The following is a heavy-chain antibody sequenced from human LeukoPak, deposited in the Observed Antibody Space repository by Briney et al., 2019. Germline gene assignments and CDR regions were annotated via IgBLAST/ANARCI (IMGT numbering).Heavy chain of an antibody. V-gene: IGHV1-18*01. Sequence: ASVKVSCKASGYTFTSYGINWVRQAPGQGLEWMGWVNPYNGNTNYAQKLQGRVTMTTDTSTSTAYMELRSLRSDDTAVYYCARSIFGVVYYMDVWGKGTTVTVSS. D-gene: IGHD3-3*01. CDR1: GYTFTSYG. CDR3: ARSIFGVVYYMDV. J-gene: IGHJ6*03. CDR2: VNPYNGNT.